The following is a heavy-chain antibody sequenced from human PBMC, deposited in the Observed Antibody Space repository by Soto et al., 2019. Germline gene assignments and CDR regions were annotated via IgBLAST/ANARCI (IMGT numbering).Heavy chain of an antibody. J-gene: IGHJ4*02. D-gene: IGHD5-18*01. CDR3: AKYSYGSYYFDY. Sequence: EVQLVESGGVVVQPGGFLRLSCAASGFTFDDYTMHWVRQAPGKGLEWVSLISWDGGSTYYADSVKGRFTISRDNSKNSLYLQMNSLRTEDTALYYCAKYSYGSYYFDYWGQGTLVTVSS. CDR1: GFTFDDYT. CDR2: ISWDGGST. V-gene: IGHV3-43*01.